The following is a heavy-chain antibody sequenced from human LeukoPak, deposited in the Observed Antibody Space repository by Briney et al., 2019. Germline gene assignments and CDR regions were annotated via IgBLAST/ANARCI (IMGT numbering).Heavy chain of an antibody. CDR3: ARRYCSGGSCNFDY. D-gene: IGHD2-15*01. Sequence: GESLKISCQGSGYSFTNYWIGWVRQMPGKGLEWMGSIYPSDSDTRYSPSFQGQVTISADKSISTAYLQWSSLKASDTAMFYCARRYCSGGSCNFDYWGQGTLVTVSS. J-gene: IGHJ4*02. CDR2: IYPSDSDT. CDR1: GYSFTNYW. V-gene: IGHV5-51*01.